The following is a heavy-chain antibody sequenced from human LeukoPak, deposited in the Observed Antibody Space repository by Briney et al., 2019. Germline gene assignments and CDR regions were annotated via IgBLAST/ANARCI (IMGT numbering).Heavy chain of an antibody. CDR1: GGSFSGYY. J-gene: IGHJ4*02. CDR3: ARGKKYYYGSGSYNHFDY. V-gene: IGHV4-34*01. D-gene: IGHD3-10*01. Sequence: SETLSLTCAVYGGSFSGYYWSWIRQPPGKGLEWIGEINHSGSTNYNPSLKSRVTISVDTSKNQFSLKLSSVTAADTAVYYCARGKKYYYGSGSYNHFDYWGQGTLVTVPS. CDR2: INHSGST.